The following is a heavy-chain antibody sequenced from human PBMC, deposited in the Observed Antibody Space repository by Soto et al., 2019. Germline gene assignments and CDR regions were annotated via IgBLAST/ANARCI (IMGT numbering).Heavy chain of an antibody. V-gene: IGHV4-31*03. Sequence: SETLSLTCTVSGDSISSSSYYWSWIRQHPGKGLEWIGYIHYSGNARYNPSPKSRLTISVDTSKNQFSLMLSSLTAADTAVYFCARARVPYSSTWYRYDYYGMDIWGQGTTVTVSS. J-gene: IGHJ6*02. CDR2: IHYSGNA. D-gene: IGHD6-13*01. CDR3: ARARVPYSSTWYRYDYYGMDI. CDR1: GDSISSSSYY.